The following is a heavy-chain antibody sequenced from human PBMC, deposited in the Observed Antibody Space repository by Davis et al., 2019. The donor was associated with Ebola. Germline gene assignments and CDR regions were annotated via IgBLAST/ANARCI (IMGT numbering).Heavy chain of an antibody. CDR2: ISAYNGNT. Sequence: ASVMVSCKASCYTFTTYGISWLRQPPGQGLEWMGWISAYNGNTNYAQKLQGRVTMTTDTSTSTAYMELRSLRSDDTAVYYCARVQVVVVAATHFGMDVWGQGTTVTVSS. J-gene: IGHJ6*02. CDR3: ARVQVVVVAATHFGMDV. V-gene: IGHV1-18*01. CDR1: CYTFTTYG. D-gene: IGHD2-15*01.